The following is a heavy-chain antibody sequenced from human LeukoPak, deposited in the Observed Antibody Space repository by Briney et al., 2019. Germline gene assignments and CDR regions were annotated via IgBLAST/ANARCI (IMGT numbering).Heavy chain of an antibody. CDR3: ARGAPPDS. J-gene: IGHJ4*02. CDR2: IYNSGST. Sequence: LRLSCAASGFTFSDYYMSWIRQAPGKGLEWIGYIYNSGSTYYNPSLKSRVTISVDTSKNHFSLRLTSVTAADSAVYYCARGAPPDSWGQGTLVTVSS. CDR1: GFTFSDYY. V-gene: IGHV4-31*02.